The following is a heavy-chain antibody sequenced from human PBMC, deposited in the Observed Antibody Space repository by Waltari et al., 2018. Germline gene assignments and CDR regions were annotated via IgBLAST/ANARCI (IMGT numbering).Heavy chain of an antibody. J-gene: IGHJ6*03. D-gene: IGHD4-4*01. CDR1: GGSISSYY. CDR3: ARTLYSNPHFHYYYMDV. CDR2: ISYSGST. Sequence: QVQLQESGPGLVKPSETLSLTCTVPGGSISSYYWSWVRQPPGEGREWIGYISYSGSTDYNPSLKSRVTISVDTSKNQVSLKLSSVTATDTAVYYCARTLYSNPHFHYYYMDVWGKGTTVTISS. V-gene: IGHV4-59*08.